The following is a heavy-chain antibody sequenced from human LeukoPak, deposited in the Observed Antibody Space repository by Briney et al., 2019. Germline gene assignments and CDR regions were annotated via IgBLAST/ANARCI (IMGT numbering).Heavy chain of an antibody. V-gene: IGHV4-59*01. CDR1: GGSISSYY. CDR3: ARTYYYGSGSYFGVSDGYYMDV. CDR2: IYYSGST. Sequence: PSETLSLTCTVSGGSISSYYWSWIRQPPGKGLEWIGYIYYSGSTNYNPSLKIRVTISVDTSKNQFSLKLSSVTAADTAVYYCARTYYYGSGSYFGVSDGYYMDVWGKGTTVTVSS. D-gene: IGHD3-10*01. J-gene: IGHJ6*03.